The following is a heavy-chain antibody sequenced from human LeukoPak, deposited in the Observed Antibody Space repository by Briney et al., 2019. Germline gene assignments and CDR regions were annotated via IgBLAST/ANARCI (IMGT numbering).Heavy chain of an antibody. V-gene: IGHV3-23*01. J-gene: IGHJ4*02. CDR2: ISGSGGRT. CDR3: AKRGVVIRVILVGFHKEANYFDS. Sequence: RGSLRLSSAVPGITLSNYGMSWVRQAPGKGLEWVAGISGSGGRTNYADSVKGRFTVSRDNPKNTLYLQMNSLRAEDTAVYFCAKRGVVIRVILVGFHKEANYFDSGGQGALVTVSS. D-gene: IGHD3-22*01. CDR1: GITLSNYG.